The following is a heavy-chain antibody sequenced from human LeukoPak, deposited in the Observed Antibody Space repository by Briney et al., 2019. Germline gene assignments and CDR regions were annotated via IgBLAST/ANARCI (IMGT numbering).Heavy chain of an antibody. D-gene: IGHD2-21*02. V-gene: IGHV6-1*01. Sequence: SQTLSLTCAISGDSVSSNSAAWNWIRQSPSRGLEWLGRTYYRSKRYNDYTLSVKSRITINPDTSNNQFSLLLNSVTPEDTAVYYCARGASAMTAFSFDYWGQGTLVTVSS. CDR1: GDSVSSNSAA. J-gene: IGHJ4*02. CDR2: TYYRSKRYN. CDR3: ARGASAMTAFSFDY.